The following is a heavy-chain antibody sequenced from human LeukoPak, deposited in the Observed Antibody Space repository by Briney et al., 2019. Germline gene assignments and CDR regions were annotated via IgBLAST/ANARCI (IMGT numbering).Heavy chain of an antibody. D-gene: IGHD3-10*01. J-gene: IGHJ4*02. CDR1: GYTSTSYG. CDR2: ISAYNGNT. CDR3: ARVLLWFGEYYPDY. V-gene: IGHV1-18*01. Sequence: ASVKVSCKASGYTSTSYGISWVRQAPGQGLEWMGWISAYNGNTNYAQKLQGRVTMTTDTSTSTAYMELRSLRSDDTAVYYCARVLLWFGEYYPDYWGQGTLVTVSS.